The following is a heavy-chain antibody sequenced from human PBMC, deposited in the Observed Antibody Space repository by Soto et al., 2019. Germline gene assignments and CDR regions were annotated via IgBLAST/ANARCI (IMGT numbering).Heavy chain of an antibody. CDR1: GFTFGSYA. V-gene: IGHV3-23*01. J-gene: IGHJ4*02. CDR2: IGGSGGST. Sequence: EVQLLESGGGLVQPGGSLRLSCAVSGFTFGSYAMSWVRQAPGKGLEWVSGIGGSGGSTYYADSVKGRFTSSRDNSKNTLSLQMNRLRVEDTAVYYCAKAKYSGYDISLNFDYWGQGTLATVSS. D-gene: IGHD5-12*01. CDR3: AKAKYSGYDISLNFDY.